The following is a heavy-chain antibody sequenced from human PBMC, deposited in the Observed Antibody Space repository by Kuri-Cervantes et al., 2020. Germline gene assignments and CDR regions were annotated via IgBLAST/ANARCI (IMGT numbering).Heavy chain of an antibody. CDR2: ISRGSTYI. Sequence: GGSLRLSCAASGFTFSLYSMNWVRQTPGKGLEWVSSISRGSTYIYYADSMKGRFTISRDNAKNSVFLQMDSLRAEDTAVYFCTRGDYHDSVFSDAFDIWGQGTMVTVSS. J-gene: IGHJ3*02. CDR3: TRGDYHDSVFSDAFDI. CDR1: GFTFSLYS. D-gene: IGHD3-22*01. V-gene: IGHV3-21*01.